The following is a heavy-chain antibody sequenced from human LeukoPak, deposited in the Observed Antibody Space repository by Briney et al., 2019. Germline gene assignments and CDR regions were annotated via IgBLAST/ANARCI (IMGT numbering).Heavy chain of an antibody. CDR1: GGSISSYY. Sequence: SETLSLTCTVSGGSISSYYWSWIRQPPGKGLEGMGYIYYSGSTNYNPPLKGGVTISVDTSKNQFSLKLSSVPAADTAVYYCASWSTGDYARFDYWGQGTLVTVSS. CDR2: IYYSGST. V-gene: IGHV4-59*01. CDR3: ASWSTGDYARFDY. D-gene: IGHD4-17*01. J-gene: IGHJ4*02.